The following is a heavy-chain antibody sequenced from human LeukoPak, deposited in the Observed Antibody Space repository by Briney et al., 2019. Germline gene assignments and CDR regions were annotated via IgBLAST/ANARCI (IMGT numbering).Heavy chain of an antibody. CDR3: ASGSAHYYYYYGMDV. Sequence: ASVKVSCKASGYTFTSYDINWVRQATGQGLEWMGWMNPNSGNTGYAQKFQGRVTMTRNTSISTAYMELSSLRSEDTAVYYCASGSAHYYYYYGMDVWGQGTTVTVSS. CDR2: MNPNSGNT. V-gene: IGHV1-8*01. J-gene: IGHJ6*02. CDR1: GYTFTSYD.